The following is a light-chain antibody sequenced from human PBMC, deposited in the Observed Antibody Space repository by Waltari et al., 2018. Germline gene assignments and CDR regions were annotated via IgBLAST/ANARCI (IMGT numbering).Light chain of an antibody. CDR3: QSADTRETCRGV. Sequence: SYGLTQPPPVSVSPGQTARTTCSGDVFPKQYANWYQQKPGQAPLLVIYQDTERPSGIAERFSGSNAGTTVTLTITGVQAEDGADYYCQSADTRETCRGVFGGGTKLTVL. J-gene: IGLJ3*02. V-gene: IGLV3-25*03. CDR1: VFPKQY. CDR2: QDT.